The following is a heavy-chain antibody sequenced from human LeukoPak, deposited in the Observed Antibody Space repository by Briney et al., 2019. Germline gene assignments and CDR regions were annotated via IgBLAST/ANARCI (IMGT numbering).Heavy chain of an antibody. CDR2: INHSGST. J-gene: IGHJ4*02. V-gene: IGHV4-34*01. D-gene: IGHD4-17*01. CDR3: ARSATVTTGRDY. Sequence: SETLSLTCAVYGGSFSGYYWSWIRQPPGKGLEWIGEINHSGSTNYNPSLKSRVTISVDTSKNQFSLKLSSVTAADTAVYYCARSATVTTGRDYWGQGTLVTVSS. CDR1: GGSFSGYY.